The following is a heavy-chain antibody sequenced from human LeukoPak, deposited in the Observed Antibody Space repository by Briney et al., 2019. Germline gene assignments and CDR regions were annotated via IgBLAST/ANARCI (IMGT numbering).Heavy chain of an antibody. D-gene: IGHD6-13*01. V-gene: IGHV4-30-2*05. CDR2: SLHSGST. J-gene: IGHJ5*02. CDR1: GDSMTRGRYY. Sequence: ASETLSLTCTVSGDSMTRGRYYWSWLRQPPGKGLEWIGYSLHSGSTYYNVSLQSRVSISVDTSKNQFSLKLSSVTAADTAVYYCARDCGIAAAGDWFDPWGQGTLVTVSS. CDR3: ARDCGIAAAGDWFDP.